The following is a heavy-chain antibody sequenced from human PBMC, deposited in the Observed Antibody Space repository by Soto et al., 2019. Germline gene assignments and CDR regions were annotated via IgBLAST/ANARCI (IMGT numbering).Heavy chain of an antibody. V-gene: IGHV1-8*01. Sequence: ASVKVSCKASGYTFTSYDINWVRQATGQGLEWMGWMNPNSGNTGYAQKFQGRVTMTRNTSISTAYMELSSLRSEDTAVYYCARGRADYDFWSGPRRGMDVWGQGTTVTVS. CDR2: MNPNSGNT. D-gene: IGHD3-3*01. CDR3: ARGRADYDFWSGPRRGMDV. CDR1: GYTFTSYD. J-gene: IGHJ6*02.